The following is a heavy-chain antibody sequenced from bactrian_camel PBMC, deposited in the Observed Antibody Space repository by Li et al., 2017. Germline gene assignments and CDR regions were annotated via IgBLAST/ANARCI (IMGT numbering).Heavy chain of an antibody. CDR1: GFTFSSYY. CDR3: ATLSGGSCHS. Sequence: VQLVESGGGLVQPGGPLRLSCAASGFTFSSYYMGWVRQAPGKGLEWVSSVYSDGSATFYADSVKGRFTSSGDNAKNTLYLQMNNLKTEDTAIYYCATLSGGSCHSWGQGTQVTVS. D-gene: IGHD6*01. CDR2: VYSDGSAT. J-gene: IGHJ4*01. V-gene: IGHV3-2*01.